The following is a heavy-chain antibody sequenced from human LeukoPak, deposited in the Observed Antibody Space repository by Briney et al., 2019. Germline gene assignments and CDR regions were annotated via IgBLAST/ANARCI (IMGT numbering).Heavy chain of an antibody. V-gene: IGHV1-46*01. CDR3: ARESGDFDY. D-gene: IGHD1-14*01. Sequence: GASVKVSCTASGYTLTNYYMHWVRQAPGQGLEWMGTITSVGSTSYAQQFQGRVTMTRDTSTSTAYMELSSLRSEDTAVYYCARESGDFDYWGQGTLVTVSS. J-gene: IGHJ4*02. CDR1: GYTLTNYY. CDR2: ITSVGST.